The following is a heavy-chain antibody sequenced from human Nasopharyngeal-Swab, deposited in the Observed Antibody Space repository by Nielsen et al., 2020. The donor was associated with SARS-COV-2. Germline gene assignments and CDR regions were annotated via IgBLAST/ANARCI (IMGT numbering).Heavy chain of an antibody. V-gene: IGHV1-69*04. J-gene: IGHJ6*02. Sequence: SVKVSCKASGGTFSSYATSWVRQAPGQGLEWMGRIIPIFGIANYAQKLQGRVTITADKSTSTAYMELSSLRSEDTAVYYCASQGGGDYYDSRRYYNYVMDVWGQGTTVTVSS. CDR2: IIPIFGIA. D-gene: IGHD3-22*01. CDR3: ASQGGGDYYDSRRYYNYVMDV. CDR1: GGTFSSYA.